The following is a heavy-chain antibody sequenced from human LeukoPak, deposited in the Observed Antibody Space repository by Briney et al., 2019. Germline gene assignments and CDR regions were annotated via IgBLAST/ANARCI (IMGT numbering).Heavy chain of an antibody. D-gene: IGHD5-24*01. V-gene: IGHV1-18*01. Sequence: ASVKVSCKASGYTFNSYGISWVRQAPGQGLEWMGWINPNSGGTNYAQKFQGRVTISVDTSKNQFSLKLSSVTAADTAVYYCARRWLQFSYYFDYWGQGTLVTVSS. CDR1: GYTFNSYG. CDR3: ARRWLQFSYYFDY. J-gene: IGHJ4*02. CDR2: INPNSGGT.